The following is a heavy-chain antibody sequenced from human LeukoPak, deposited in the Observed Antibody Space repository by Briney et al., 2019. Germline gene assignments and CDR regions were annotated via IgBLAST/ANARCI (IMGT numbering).Heavy chain of an antibody. V-gene: IGHV5-51*01. CDR2: INPGDSDT. Sequence: GASLQISCKGSGYSFSNYWIGWVRQMPGKGLEWMGIINPGDSDTRYSPSFQGHVTISADKSISTAYLQWSSLKASDTAVYYCARAFGTTWHFDYWGQGTLVTVSS. CDR1: GYSFSNYW. D-gene: IGHD3-16*01. J-gene: IGHJ4*02. CDR3: ARAFGTTWHFDY.